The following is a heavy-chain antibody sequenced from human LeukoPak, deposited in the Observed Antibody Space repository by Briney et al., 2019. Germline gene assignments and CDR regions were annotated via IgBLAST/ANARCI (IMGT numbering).Heavy chain of an antibody. CDR3: ARQESSAWYSYFDY. V-gene: IGHV1-46*01. CDR1: GGTFSSYA. J-gene: IGHJ4*02. D-gene: IGHD6-19*01. Sequence: ASVKVSCKASGGTFSSYAISWVRQAPGQGLEWMGIINPSGGSTTFAEKFQGRVTMNRDTSTRTVYMELSSLRLEDTAIYYCARQESSAWYSYFDYWGQGTLVTVSS. CDR2: INPSGGST.